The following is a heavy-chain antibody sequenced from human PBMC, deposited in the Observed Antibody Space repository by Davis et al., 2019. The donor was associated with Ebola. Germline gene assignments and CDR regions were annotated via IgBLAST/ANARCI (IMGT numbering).Heavy chain of an antibody. CDR1: AYSSPDYW. D-gene: IGHD5-12*01. J-gene: IGHJ4*02. CDR2: FYPGDSQT. Sequence: KVSCKGSAYSSPDYWVAWIRQMPGKGLEWMGIFYPGDSQTRYSPSFQGRVTISADKSISTAYLQWNFLEASDTAMYYCAAGYSSKWFPSFDYWGQGTLVTVSS. V-gene: IGHV5-51*01. CDR3: AAGYSSKWFPSFDY.